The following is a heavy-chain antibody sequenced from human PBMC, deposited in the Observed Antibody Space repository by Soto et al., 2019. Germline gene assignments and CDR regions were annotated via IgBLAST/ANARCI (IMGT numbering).Heavy chain of an antibody. D-gene: IGHD3-10*01. CDR3: ARAVHTMIQGVRFRVDQ. CDR1: GYSFTDYH. J-gene: IGHJ4*02. CDR2: INPKSGGT. V-gene: IGHV1-2*06. Sequence: QVQLVQSGAEVKKPGASVKVSCKASGYSFTDYHIHWVRQAPGQGLEWLGRINPKSGGTSTAQKFQGRVTMTRDTSINTAYMELTRLTSDDTAVYYCARAVHTMIQGVRFRVDQWGQGTLVTVSS.